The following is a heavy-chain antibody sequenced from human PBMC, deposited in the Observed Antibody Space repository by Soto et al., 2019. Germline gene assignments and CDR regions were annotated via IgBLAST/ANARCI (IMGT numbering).Heavy chain of an antibody. CDR3: AKDTIYYDILTGHKRGHYYGMDV. CDR2: ISYDGSNK. Sequence: QVQLVESGGGVVQPGRSLRLSCAASGFTFSSYGMHWVRQAPGKGLEWVAVISYDGSNKYYADSVKGRFTISRDNSKNTXXLXMIXLRAEDTAVYYCAKDTIYYDILTGHKRGHYYGMDVWGQGTTVTVSS. V-gene: IGHV3-30*18. J-gene: IGHJ6*02. CDR1: GFTFSSYG. D-gene: IGHD3-9*01.